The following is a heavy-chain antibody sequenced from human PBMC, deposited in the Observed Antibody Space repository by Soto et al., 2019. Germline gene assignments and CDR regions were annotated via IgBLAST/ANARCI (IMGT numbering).Heavy chain of an antibody. Sequence: SETLSLTCTVSGGSISSGDYYWSWIRQPPGKGLEWIGYIYYSGSTNYNPSLKSRVTISVDTYKNQFSLKLSSVTAAETAVYYCARVRRGYCSGGSCSSIDYWGQGTMVTVSS. D-gene: IGHD2-15*01. CDR1: GGSISSGDYY. V-gene: IGHV4-61*08. CDR2: IYYSGST. CDR3: ARVRRGYCSGGSCSSIDY. J-gene: IGHJ4*02.